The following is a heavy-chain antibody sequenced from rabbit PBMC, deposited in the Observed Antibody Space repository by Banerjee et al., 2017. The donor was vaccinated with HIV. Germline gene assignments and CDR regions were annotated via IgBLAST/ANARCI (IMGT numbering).Heavy chain of an antibody. J-gene: IGHJ2*01. CDR3: ARNYVNAFDP. CDR2: IDTGSSGFT. V-gene: IGHV1S45*01. D-gene: IGHD1-1*01. CDR1: GFSFSDRDV. Sequence: QEQLEESGGGLVKPEGSLTLTCKASGFSFSDRDVMCWVRQAPGKGLEWIACIDTGSSGFTYFASWAKGRFTISKISSTTVTLQLTSLTAADTATYFCARNYVNAFDPWGPGTLVTVS.